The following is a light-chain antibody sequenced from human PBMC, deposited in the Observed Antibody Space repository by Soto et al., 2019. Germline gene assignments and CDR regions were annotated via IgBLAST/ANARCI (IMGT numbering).Light chain of an antibody. V-gene: IGLV1-44*01. CDR1: NSNIGSNT. Sequence: QAVVTQPPSASGTPGQRVTISCSGSNSNIGSNTVNWYQQLPGTAPKLLIYSYNQRPSGVPDRFSGSKSGTSASLAISGLQSEDEADYYCSSYSFTTSLYVFGTGTKVTVL. CDR3: SSYSFTTSLYV. J-gene: IGLJ1*01. CDR2: SYN.